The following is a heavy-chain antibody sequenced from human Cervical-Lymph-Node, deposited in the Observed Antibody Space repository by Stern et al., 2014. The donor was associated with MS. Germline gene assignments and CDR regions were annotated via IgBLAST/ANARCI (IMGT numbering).Heavy chain of an antibody. CDR3: ARSGIVVVIDDAFDI. Sequence: DQLVESGPGLVKPSETLSLTCTVSGGSISSYYWSWIRQPPGKGLEWIGYIYYSGSTNYNTSLKSRVTISVDTSKNQFSLKLSSVTAADTAVYYCARSGIVVVIDDAFDIWGQGTMVTVSS. D-gene: IGHD3-22*01. V-gene: IGHV4-59*01. CDR2: IYYSGST. J-gene: IGHJ3*02. CDR1: GGSISSYY.